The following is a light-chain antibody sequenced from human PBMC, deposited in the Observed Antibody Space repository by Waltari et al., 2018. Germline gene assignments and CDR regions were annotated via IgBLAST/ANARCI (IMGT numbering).Light chain of an antibody. CDR3: QSYDSSLTGSWV. J-gene: IGLJ3*02. CDR2: SNN. V-gene: IGLV1-40*01. Sequence: QLLPQPAPNAPFYSNNSRPSGVPDRFSSSRSGTSSSLAITGRQAEDGADYYCQSYDSSLTGSWVFGGGTKLTVL.